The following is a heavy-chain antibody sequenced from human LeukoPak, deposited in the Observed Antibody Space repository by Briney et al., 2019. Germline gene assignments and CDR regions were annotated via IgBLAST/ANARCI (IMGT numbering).Heavy chain of an antibody. V-gene: IGHV4-34*01. J-gene: IGHJ5*02. CDR2: INHSGST. CDR1: GGSFSGYY. D-gene: IGHD7-27*01. CDR3: ARGTELGNWFDP. Sequence: ASETLSLTCAVYGGSFSGYYWSWIRQPPGKGLEWIGEINHSGSTNYNPSLKSRATISVDTSKNQFSLKLSSMTAADTAVYYCARGTELGNWFDPWGQGTLVTVSS.